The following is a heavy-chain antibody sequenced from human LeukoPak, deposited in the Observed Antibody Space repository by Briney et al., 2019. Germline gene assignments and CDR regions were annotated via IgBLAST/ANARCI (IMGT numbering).Heavy chain of an antibody. V-gene: IGHV3-9*01. Sequence: PGGSLRLSCEASGFTFDDYAMHWVRQAPGKGLEWVSGISWNSGSIGYADSVKGRFTISRDNAKSSLYLQMNSLRAEDTALYYCAKGGSSYAFDIWGQGTMVTVSS. D-gene: IGHD6-6*01. J-gene: IGHJ3*02. CDR2: ISWNSGSI. CDR3: AKGGSSYAFDI. CDR1: GFTFDDYA.